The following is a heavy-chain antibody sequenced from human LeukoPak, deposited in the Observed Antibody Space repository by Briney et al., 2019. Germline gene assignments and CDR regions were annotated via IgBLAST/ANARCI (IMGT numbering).Heavy chain of an antibody. CDR2: IIPIFGTA. D-gene: IGHD5-18*01. CDR3: TYTAPWLGTPFDY. J-gene: IGHJ4*02. Sequence: GASVKVSCKASGGTFSSYAISWVRQAPGQGLEWMGGIIPIFGTANYAQKFQGRVTMTRDMSTSTVYMELSSLRSEDTAVYYCTYTAPWLGTPFDYWGQGTLVTVSS. CDR1: GGTFSSYA. V-gene: IGHV1-69*05.